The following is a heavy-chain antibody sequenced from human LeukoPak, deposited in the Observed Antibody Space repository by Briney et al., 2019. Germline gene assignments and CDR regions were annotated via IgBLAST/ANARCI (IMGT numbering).Heavy chain of an antibody. Sequence: SGPTLVKPTQTLTLTCTFSGFSLSTSGVGAGWIRQPPGKALEWLALIYWDDDKRYSPSLKSRLTITKDTSKNQVVLTMTNMDPVDTATYYCAHSYCSGGSCYSAADNWFDPWGQGTLVTVSS. D-gene: IGHD2-15*01. CDR3: AHSYCSGGSCYSAADNWFDP. CDR1: GFSLSTSGVG. CDR2: IYWDDDK. V-gene: IGHV2-5*02. J-gene: IGHJ5*02.